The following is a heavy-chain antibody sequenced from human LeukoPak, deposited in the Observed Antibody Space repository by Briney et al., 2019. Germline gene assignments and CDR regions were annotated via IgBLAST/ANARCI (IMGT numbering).Heavy chain of an antibody. D-gene: IGHD3-9*01. Sequence: SETLSLTCTVSGGSISSSSYYWGWIRQPPGKGLEWIGSIYYSGSTYYNPSLKSRVTISVDTSKNQFSLKLSSVTAADTAVYYCARQDPGDLRYFDWLSYFDYWGQGTLVTVSS. V-gene: IGHV4-39*01. CDR2: IYYSGST. CDR3: ARQDPGDLRYFDWLSYFDY. CDR1: GGSISSSSYY. J-gene: IGHJ4*02.